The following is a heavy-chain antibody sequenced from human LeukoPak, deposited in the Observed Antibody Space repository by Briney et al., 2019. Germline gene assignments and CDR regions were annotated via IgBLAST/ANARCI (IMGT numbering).Heavy chain of an antibody. D-gene: IGHD5-12*01. CDR1: GGSISSYY. V-gene: IGHV4-59*08. J-gene: IGHJ4*02. CDR2: IYHSGST. CDR3: ARQGSIVATSVFDY. Sequence: PSETLSLTCTVSGGSISSYYWSWIRQPPGKGLEWIGSIYHSGSTYYNPSLKSRVTISVDTSKNQFSLKLSSVTAADTAVYYCARQGSIVATSVFDYRGQGTLVTVSS.